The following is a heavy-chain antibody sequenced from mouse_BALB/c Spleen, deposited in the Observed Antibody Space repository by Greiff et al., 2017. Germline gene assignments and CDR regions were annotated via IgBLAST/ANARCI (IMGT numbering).Heavy chain of an antibody. CDR2: ISDGGSYT. CDR3: ARDKGSTMITPFAY. J-gene: IGHJ3*01. CDR1: GFTFSDYY. D-gene: IGHD2-4*01. Sequence: EVQGVESGGGLVKPGGSLKLSCAASGFTFSDYYMYWVRQTPEKRLEWVATISDGGSYTYYPDSVKGRFTISRDNAKNNLYLQMSSLKSDDTAMYYCARDKGSTMITPFAYWGQGTLVTVSA. V-gene: IGHV5-4*02.